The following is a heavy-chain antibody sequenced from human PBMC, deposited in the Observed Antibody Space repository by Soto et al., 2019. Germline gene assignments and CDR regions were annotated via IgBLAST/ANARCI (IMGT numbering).Heavy chain of an antibody. CDR3: AKKVNSGSGSQYLVY. J-gene: IGHJ4*02. Sequence: GGSLRLSCAASGFTFSSYSMSWVRQAPGKGLEWVSGFRTGGDDGTTYYADSVKGRFTISRDNSKNTLFLQMNSLRAEDTAIYYCAKKVNSGSGSQYLVYWRQATLVTXS. CDR2: FRTGGDDGTT. CDR1: GFTFSSYS. D-gene: IGHD3-10*01. V-gene: IGHV3-23*01.